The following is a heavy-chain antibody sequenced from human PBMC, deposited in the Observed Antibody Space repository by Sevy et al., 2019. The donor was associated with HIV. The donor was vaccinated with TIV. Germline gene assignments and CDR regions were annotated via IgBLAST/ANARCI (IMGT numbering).Heavy chain of an antibody. Sequence: GESLKISCKGSGYSSTNYWIGWVRQMPGKGLEWRGIIYLGDSDTRHSPSFQGQVNMSVDKSISTAFLQWSSLKASDTAMPCCARLHYGGNGEVAFDIWGQGTMVTVSS. CDR1: GYSSTNYW. CDR3: ARLHYGGNGEVAFDI. V-gene: IGHV5-51*01. D-gene: IGHD2-15*01. J-gene: IGHJ3*02. CDR2: IYLGDSDT.